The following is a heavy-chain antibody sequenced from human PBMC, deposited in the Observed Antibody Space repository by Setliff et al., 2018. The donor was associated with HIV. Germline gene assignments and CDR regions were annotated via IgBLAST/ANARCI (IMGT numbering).Heavy chain of an antibody. CDR3: ARGGGYDRSGYYPFDY. D-gene: IGHD3-22*01. CDR1: GHSITSGGYF. Sequence: SETLSLTCTVSGHSITSGGYFWSWIRQHPGKGLEWVGYIYSSGSTYYNPSLKSRVSISLDTSKNQFSLKLSSVSAADTAVYYCARGGGYDRSGYYPFDYWGQGTPVTVSS. V-gene: IGHV4-31*03. CDR2: IYSSGST. J-gene: IGHJ4*02.